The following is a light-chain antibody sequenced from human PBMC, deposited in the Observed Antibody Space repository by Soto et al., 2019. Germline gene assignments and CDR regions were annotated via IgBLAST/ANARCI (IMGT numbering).Light chain of an antibody. V-gene: IGLV2-14*01. J-gene: IGLJ2*01. CDR1: SSDVGAYDF. CDR3: SSYTTINTII. Sequence: QSVLTQPASVSGSPGQSITISCTGTSSDVGAYDFVSWFQQHPGKAPKLMIHDDNYRPSGISNRFSGSKSGNTASLTISGLQAEDEADYFCSSYTTINTIIFGGGTKVTVL. CDR2: DDN.